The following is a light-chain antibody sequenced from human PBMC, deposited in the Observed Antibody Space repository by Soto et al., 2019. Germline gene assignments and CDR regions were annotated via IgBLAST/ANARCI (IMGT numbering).Light chain of an antibody. CDR1: QSVSSN. Sequence: ERVMTQSPATLSVSPGERVTLSCRASQSVSSNLAWYQQKPGQAPRLLIYDASARATGIPARFSGSVSGTELTLTIRSLQSEDFAVYYFQHYSEWVKTFGQVTKLEIK. V-gene: IGKV3-15*01. CDR3: QHYSEWVKT. CDR2: DAS. J-gene: IGKJ2*01.